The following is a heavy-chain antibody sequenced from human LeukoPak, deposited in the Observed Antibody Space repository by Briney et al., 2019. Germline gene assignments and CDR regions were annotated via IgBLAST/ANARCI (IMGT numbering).Heavy chain of an antibody. D-gene: IGHD3-3*01. CDR2: IHTSGST. J-gene: IGHJ4*02. CDR3: ARWSGDYSFDY. Sequence: TSQTLSLTCTVSGGSISSYYWNWIRQPAGKGLEWIGRIHTSGSTNSNPSLKSRVTMSLDTSKNQFSLKLSSVTAADTAVYYCARWSGDYSFDYWGQGTLVTVSS. CDR1: GGSISSYY. V-gene: IGHV4-4*07.